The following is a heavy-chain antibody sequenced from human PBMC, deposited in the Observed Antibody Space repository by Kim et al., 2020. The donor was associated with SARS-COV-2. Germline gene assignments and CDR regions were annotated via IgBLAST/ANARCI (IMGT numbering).Heavy chain of an antibody. V-gene: IGHV3-30*01. D-gene: IGHD3-10*01. CDR3: ARVRSNYYGSGSYYPIDY. J-gene: IGHJ4*02. Sequence: KGRFTISRDNSKTTLYLQMNSLRAEDTAVYYCARVRSNYYGSGSYYPIDYWGQGTLVTVS.